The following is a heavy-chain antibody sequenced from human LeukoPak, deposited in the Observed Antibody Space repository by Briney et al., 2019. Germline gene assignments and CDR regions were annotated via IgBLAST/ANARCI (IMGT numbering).Heavy chain of an antibody. CDR2: IYASGST. D-gene: IGHD5/OR15-5a*01. CDR1: GGSISSNY. Sequence: SETLSLTCTVSGGSISSNYWSWIRQPAGKGLEWIGRIYASGSTNYNPSLKSRVTMSVDTSKNQLSLKVTSVTAADTAVYYCARVTDLRYNYFDPWGQGTLVTVSS. J-gene: IGHJ5*02. CDR3: ARVTDLRYNYFDP. V-gene: IGHV4-4*07.